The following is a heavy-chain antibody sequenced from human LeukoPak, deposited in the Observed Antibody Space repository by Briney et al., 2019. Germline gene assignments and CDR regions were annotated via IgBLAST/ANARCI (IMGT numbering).Heavy chain of an antibody. Sequence: TGGSLRLSCAASGFTFSSYAMSWVRQAPGKGLEWVSAISGSGGSTYYADSVKGRFTISRDNSKYTLYLQMNSLSADDTAIYYCARDWPSRSSTPATLDYWGQGTLVTVSS. D-gene: IGHD6-6*01. CDR2: ISGSGGST. J-gene: IGHJ4*02. V-gene: IGHV3-23*01. CDR1: GFTFSSYA. CDR3: ARDWPSRSSTPATLDY.